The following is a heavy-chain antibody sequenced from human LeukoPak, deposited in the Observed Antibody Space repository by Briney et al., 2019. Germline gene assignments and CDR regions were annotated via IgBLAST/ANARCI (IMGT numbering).Heavy chain of an antibody. V-gene: IGHV5-10-1*01. J-gene: IGHJ3*02. CDR3: ARSNYDYVWGTYRYNDAFDI. CDR1: GYSFTSYW. D-gene: IGHD3-16*02. Sequence: GESLTISCKGSGYSFTSYWITWVRQMPGKGLEWMGRIDPTDSYTNYSPSFQGHVTISADKSISTAYLQWSSLKASDTAMYYCARSNYDYVWGTYRYNDAFDIWGQGTMVTVSS. CDR2: IDPTDSYT.